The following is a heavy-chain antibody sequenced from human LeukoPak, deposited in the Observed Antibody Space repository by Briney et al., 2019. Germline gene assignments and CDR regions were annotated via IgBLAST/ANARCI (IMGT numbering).Heavy chain of an antibody. J-gene: IGHJ4*02. D-gene: IGHD3-10*01. CDR1: GYSISSGYY. CDR2: IYHSGST. Sequence: SETLSLTCAVSGYSISSGYYRGWIRQPPGKGLEWIGSIYHSGSTYYNPSLKSRVTISVDTSKNQFSLKLSSVTAADTAVYYCARDDAYYGSGSDYWGQGTLVTVSS. V-gene: IGHV4-38-2*02. CDR3: ARDDAYYGSGSDY.